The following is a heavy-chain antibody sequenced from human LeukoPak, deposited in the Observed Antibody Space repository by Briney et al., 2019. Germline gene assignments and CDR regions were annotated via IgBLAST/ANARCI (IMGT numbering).Heavy chain of an antibody. V-gene: IGHV1-46*01. D-gene: IGHD4-17*01. CDR3: ARDDDYGTY. Sequence: ASVKVSCKASGYTFTSYDINWVRQAPGQGLEWMGVINPSGGSTSYAQKFQGRVTMTRDTSTSTVNLELSSLRSEDTAVYYCARDDDYGTYWGQGTLVTVSS. J-gene: IGHJ4*02. CDR1: GYTFTSYD. CDR2: INPSGGST.